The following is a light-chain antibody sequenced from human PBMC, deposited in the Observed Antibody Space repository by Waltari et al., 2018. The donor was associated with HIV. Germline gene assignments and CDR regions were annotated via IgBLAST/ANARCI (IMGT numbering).Light chain of an antibody. CDR3: QQFGSSRFT. J-gene: IGKJ3*01. V-gene: IGKV3-20*01. CDR2: GAS. CDR1: QSVNSSN. Sequence: ELVLTQTPGTLSLSPGESATLSCRASQSVNSSNLAWYQQKPGQAPRHLIYGASNRATGIPDRFSGRASGTEFTLSINRVEPEDFVLYFCQQFGSSRFTFGPGTKVDF.